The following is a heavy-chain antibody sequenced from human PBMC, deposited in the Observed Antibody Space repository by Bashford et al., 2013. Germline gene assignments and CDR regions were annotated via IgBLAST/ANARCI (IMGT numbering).Heavy chain of an antibody. J-gene: IGHJ4*02. V-gene: IGHV4-59*01. CDR2: IHYSGSI. Sequence: SETLSLTCTVSGGSINNYYWNWIRQPPGKGLEWIGYIHYSGSINYNPSLKSRVTISVDTSKNQFSLNLKSVTAADTAVYYCARAMSGSYLRSSDYWGQGTLVTVSS. CDR3: ARAMSGSYLRSSDY. D-gene: IGHD1-26*01. CDR1: GGSINNYY.